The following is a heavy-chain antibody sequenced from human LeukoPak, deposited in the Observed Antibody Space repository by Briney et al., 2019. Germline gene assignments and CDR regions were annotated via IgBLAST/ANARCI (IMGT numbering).Heavy chain of an antibody. Sequence: GGSLRLSCASSGFTFSTSSMHWVRQSPGKGLDWVVFIRNDGTKKNYADSVKGRFTISRDNSKNTLYLQMDSLSAEDTAVYYCVKVDAWGQGTLVTVSS. CDR2: IRNDGTKK. CDR3: VKVDA. D-gene: IGHD2-8*01. J-gene: IGHJ4*02. CDR1: GFTFSTSS. V-gene: IGHV3-30*02.